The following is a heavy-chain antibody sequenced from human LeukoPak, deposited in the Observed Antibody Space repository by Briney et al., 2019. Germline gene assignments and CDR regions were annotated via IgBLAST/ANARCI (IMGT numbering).Heavy chain of an antibody. D-gene: IGHD3-10*01. CDR3: ARGESDP. CDR1: GFPFSGDW. J-gene: IGHJ5*02. CDR2: IKGDGRGK. V-gene: IGHV3-7*03. Sequence: PGGSLRLSCAASGFPFSGDWMTWVRQAPGKGLQWVASIKGDGRGKYFVDSVKGRFTVSRDNAKKSLYLQMVSLRVEDMGMYYCARGESDPWGQGTLVTVSS.